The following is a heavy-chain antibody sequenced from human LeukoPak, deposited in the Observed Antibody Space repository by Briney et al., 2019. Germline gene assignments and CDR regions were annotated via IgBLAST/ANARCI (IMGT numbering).Heavy chain of an antibody. Sequence: GASVKVSCKASGGTFSSYAISWVRQAPGQGLEWMGGTIPIFGTANYAQKFQGRVTITADESTSTAYMELSSLRSEDTAVYYCARDWEEYSGSYANGYWGQGTLVTVSS. CDR2: TIPIFGTA. CDR1: GGTFSSYA. J-gene: IGHJ4*02. D-gene: IGHD1-26*01. CDR3: ARDWEEYSGSYANGY. V-gene: IGHV1-69*13.